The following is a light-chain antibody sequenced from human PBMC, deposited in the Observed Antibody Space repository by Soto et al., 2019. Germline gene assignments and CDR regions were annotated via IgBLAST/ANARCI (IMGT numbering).Light chain of an antibody. CDR3: QQASISQLT. J-gene: IGKJ4*01. V-gene: IGKV1-12*01. CDR1: QTSSAW. Sequence: DSQMTQSPSSVSASVGDRVTITCRASQTSSAWLAWYQQKPGKAPNLLIYATSSLQAGVPSRFSGGGSRTEFTLTISSLQPEDSGTYYCQQASISQLTFGGGTKVEIK. CDR2: ATS.